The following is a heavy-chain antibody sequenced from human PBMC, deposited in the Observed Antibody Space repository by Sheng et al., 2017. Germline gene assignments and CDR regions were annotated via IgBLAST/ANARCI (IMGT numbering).Heavy chain of an antibody. CDR3: ARDRRESWWYFDL. Sequence: QLQLQESGPGLMKPSETLSLTCTVSGGSISSRTYYWGWIRQPPGKGLEWIGSIYYSGRTYYNPSLRSRVTISLDTSKNQFSLKLTSVTAADTAVYYCARDRRESWWYFDLWGRGTLVTVSS. J-gene: IGHJ2*01. V-gene: IGHV4-39*07. CDR1: GGSISSRTYY. CDR2: IYYSGRT.